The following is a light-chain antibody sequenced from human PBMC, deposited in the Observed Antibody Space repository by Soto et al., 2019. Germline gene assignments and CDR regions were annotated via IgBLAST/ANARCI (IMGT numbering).Light chain of an antibody. J-gene: IGLJ1*01. CDR1: SSNIGAGFD. CDR2: GHS. CDR3: PPYNTGPTGYV. V-gene: IGLV1-40*01. Sequence: QSVLTQPPSVSGAPGQRVTISCTGSSSNIGAGFDIHWYQKLPGTAPKLLIYGHSNRPSGVPDRFSGSKSGTSASLAITGLEVEDAAISSCPPYNTGPTGYVFGWGPKPPV.